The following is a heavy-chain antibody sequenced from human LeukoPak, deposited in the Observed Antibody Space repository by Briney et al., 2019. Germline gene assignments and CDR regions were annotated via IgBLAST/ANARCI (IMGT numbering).Heavy chain of an antibody. Sequence: SVKVSCKASGGTFSSYAISWVRQAPGQGLEWMGGIIPIFGTANYSQKFQGRVTITADESTSTAYMELSSLRSEDTAVYYCARGSGYGAFLAYWGQGTLVTVSS. CDR2: IIPIFGTA. CDR3: ARGSGYGAFLAY. V-gene: IGHV1-69*13. CDR1: GGTFSSYA. J-gene: IGHJ4*02. D-gene: IGHD6-25*01.